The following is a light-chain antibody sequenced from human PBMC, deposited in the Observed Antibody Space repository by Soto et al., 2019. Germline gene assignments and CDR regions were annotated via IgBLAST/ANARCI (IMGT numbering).Light chain of an antibody. J-gene: IGLJ3*02. V-gene: IGLV2-23*01. Sequence: QSALTQPASVSGSPGQSITISCTGASSDVGSYDLVSWYQQHPGKAPKVVIYEDNKRPSGISDHFSGSKSANTASLTISGLRAEDEADYNCSSYAGSSTLVLAEGTKPPVL. CDR2: EDN. CDR3: SSYAGSSTLV. CDR1: SSDVGSYDL.